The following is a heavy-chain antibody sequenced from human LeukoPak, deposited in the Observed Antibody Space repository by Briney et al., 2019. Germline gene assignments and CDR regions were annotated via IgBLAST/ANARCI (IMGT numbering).Heavy chain of an antibody. CDR3: AKSPKTVEGVY. CDR1: GFTFSNYA. J-gene: IGHJ4*02. CDR2: ISGSDGTT. Sequence: GGSLRLSCAASGFTFSNYAMSWVRQAPGKGPEGVSVISGSDGTTYYADSVKGRFTISRDNSKNTLYLQMNSLRAEDTAVYYCAKSPKTVEGVYWGQGTQVTVSS. D-gene: IGHD6-19*01. V-gene: IGHV3-23*01.